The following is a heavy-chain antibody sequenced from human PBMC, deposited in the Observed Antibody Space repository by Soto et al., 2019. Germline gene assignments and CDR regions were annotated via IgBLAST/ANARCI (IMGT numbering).Heavy chain of an antibody. CDR1: GFSLSNNG. Sequence: GGSLRLSCAASGFSLSNNGMHWVRQAPGKGLEWVAVISYDGNNKYYADSVKGRFTISRDNSKNTVYLEMNNLRAEDTAMYYCAKGGSGNYLTYYYYYGMDVWGQGTTVTVSS. CDR2: ISYDGNNK. J-gene: IGHJ6*02. V-gene: IGHV3-30*18. D-gene: IGHD3-22*01. CDR3: AKGGSGNYLTYYYYYGMDV.